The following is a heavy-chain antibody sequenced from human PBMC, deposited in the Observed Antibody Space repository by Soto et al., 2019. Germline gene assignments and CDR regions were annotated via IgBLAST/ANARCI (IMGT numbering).Heavy chain of an antibody. Sequence: HPGGSLRLSCAASGFTFSSYAMHWVRQAPGKGLEWVAVISYDGSNKYYADSVKGRFTISRDNSKNTLYMQMNSLRAEDTAVYYCAKRPASLVCFDYWGQGTLVTVSS. CDR3: AKRPASLVCFDY. J-gene: IGHJ4*02. V-gene: IGHV3-30-3*02. D-gene: IGHD2-2*01. CDR2: ISYDGSNK. CDR1: GFTFSSYA.